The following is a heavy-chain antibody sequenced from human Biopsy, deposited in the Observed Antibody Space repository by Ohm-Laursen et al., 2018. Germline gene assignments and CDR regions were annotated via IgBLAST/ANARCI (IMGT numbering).Heavy chain of an antibody. Sequence: GASVKVSCKASGYTFGNYGISWVRQAPGQGLERMGWISVYNGNTDYPHKFQGRVTLTTDTSTSTAYMELRSLTSDDTAVFYCARELGDFWGGRQFDFWGQGTLVTVSS. V-gene: IGHV1-18*01. CDR1: GYTFGNYG. CDR3: ARELGDFWGGRQFDF. D-gene: IGHD3-3*01. CDR2: ISVYNGNT. J-gene: IGHJ5*01.